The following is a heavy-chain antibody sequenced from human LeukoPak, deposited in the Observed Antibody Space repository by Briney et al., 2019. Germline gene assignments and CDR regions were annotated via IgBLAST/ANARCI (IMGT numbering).Heavy chain of an antibody. CDR1: GGCISSGGYY. J-gene: IGHJ4*02. V-gene: IGHV4-30-2*01. CDR3: AREIEDIVIVPAGRYFDY. CDR2: IYHSGST. D-gene: IGHD2-2*01. Sequence: PSETLSLTCTVSGGCISSGGYYWSWIRQPPGKGVEWIGYIYHSGSTNYNPSLKSRVTISVDRSKNQFSLRLSSVTAADTAVYYCAREIEDIVIVPAGRYFDYWGQGTLVTVSS.